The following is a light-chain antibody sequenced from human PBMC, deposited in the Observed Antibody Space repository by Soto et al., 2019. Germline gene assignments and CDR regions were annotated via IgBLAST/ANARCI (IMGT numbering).Light chain of an antibody. CDR1: QSVSSN. J-gene: IGKJ1*01. V-gene: IGKV3-15*01. Sequence: EIVMTQSPATLSVSPGERATLSCRASQSVSSNLAWYQQKPGQAPRLLIYGASTRATGIPARFSGSGSGTDFTLTIISLQSEDFAVFYCQQYRTFGQGTKVEFK. CDR2: GAS. CDR3: QQYRT.